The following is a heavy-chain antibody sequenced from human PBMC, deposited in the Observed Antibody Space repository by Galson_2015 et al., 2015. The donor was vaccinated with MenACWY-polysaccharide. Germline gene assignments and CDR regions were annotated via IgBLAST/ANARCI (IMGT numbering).Heavy chain of an antibody. CDR3: ARALWFGELFNY. V-gene: IGHV3-7*01. CDR1: GFAFSSYW. D-gene: IGHD3-10*01. CDR2: IKQDGSEK. Sequence: SLRLSCAASGFAFSSYWMSWVRQAPGKGLEWVANIKQDGSEKYYVDSVKGRFTISRDNAKNSLYLQMNSLRAEDTAVYYCARALWFGELFNYWGQGTLVTVSS. J-gene: IGHJ4*02.